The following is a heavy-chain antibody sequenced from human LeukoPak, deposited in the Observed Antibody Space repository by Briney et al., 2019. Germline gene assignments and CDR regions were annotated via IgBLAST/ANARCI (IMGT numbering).Heavy chain of an antibody. CDR3: ARGPIRDSSGYRDY. V-gene: IGHV3-53*01. J-gene: IGHJ4*02. D-gene: IGHD3-22*01. Sequence: GGSLRLSCAASGFTVSSNYMSWVRQAPGKGLEWVSVIYSGGSTYYADSVKGRFTISRDNSKNTLYLQMNSLRAEDTAVYYCARGPIRDSSGYRDYWGQGTLVTVSS. CDR1: GFTVSSNY. CDR2: IYSGGST.